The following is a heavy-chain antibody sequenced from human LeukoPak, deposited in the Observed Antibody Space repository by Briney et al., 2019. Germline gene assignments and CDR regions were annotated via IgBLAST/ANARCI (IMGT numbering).Heavy chain of an antibody. J-gene: IGHJ5*02. Sequence: SETLSLTCTVSGYSISSGYYWGWIRQPPGKGLEWIGSIYHSGSTYYNPSLKSRVTISVDTSKNQFSLKLSSVTAVDTAVYYCARTEDYYDRSGYYYGSPDWFDPWGQGTLVTVSS. CDR2: IYHSGST. CDR1: GYSISSGYY. D-gene: IGHD3-22*01. CDR3: ARTEDYYDRSGYYYGSPDWFDP. V-gene: IGHV4-38-2*02.